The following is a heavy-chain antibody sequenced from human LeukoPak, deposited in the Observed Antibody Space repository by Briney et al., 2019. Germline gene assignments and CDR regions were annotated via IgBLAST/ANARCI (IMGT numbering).Heavy chain of an antibody. CDR2: ISSSSSTM. D-gene: IGHD3-10*02. J-gene: IGHJ6*04. V-gene: IGHV3-48*04. CDR3: AELGITMIGGV. CDR1: GFTFSSYA. Sequence: GGSLRLSCAASGFTFSSYAMHWVRQAPGKGLEWVSYISSSSSTMCYADSVKGRFTISRDNAKNSLYLQMNSLRAEDTAVYYCAELGITMIGGVWGKGTTVTISS.